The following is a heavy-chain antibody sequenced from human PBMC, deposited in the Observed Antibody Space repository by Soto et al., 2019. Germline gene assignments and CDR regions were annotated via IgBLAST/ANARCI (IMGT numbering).Heavy chain of an antibody. CDR2: INPSGGST. V-gene: IGHV1-46*03. J-gene: IGHJ3*02. D-gene: IGHD2-2*01. Sequence: GASVKVSCKASGYTFTSYYMHWVRQAPGQGLEWMGIINPSGGSTSYAQKFQGRVTMTRDTSTSTVYMEPSSLRSEDTALYYCARGRGIVVVPAANDAFDIWGQGTMVTVSS. CDR1: GYTFTSYY. CDR3: ARGRGIVVVPAANDAFDI.